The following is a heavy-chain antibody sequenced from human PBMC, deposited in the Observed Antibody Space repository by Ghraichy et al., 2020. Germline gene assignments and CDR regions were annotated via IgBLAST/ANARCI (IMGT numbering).Heavy chain of an antibody. D-gene: IGHD6-19*01. J-gene: IGHJ3*02. V-gene: IGHV4-4*02. CDR3: ARGSEVGSGWLGGAFDI. CDR2: IYHSGST. CDR1: GGSISSSNW. Sequence: SETLSLTCAVSGGSISSSNWWSWVRQPPGKGLEWIGEIYHSGSTNYNPSLNSRVTISVDKSKNQFSLKLTSVTAADTAVYYCARGSEVGSGWLGGAFDIWGQGTMVIVSS.